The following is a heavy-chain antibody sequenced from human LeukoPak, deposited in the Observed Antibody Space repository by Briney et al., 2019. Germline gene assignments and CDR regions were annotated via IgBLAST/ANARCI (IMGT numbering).Heavy chain of an antibody. Sequence: SETLSLTCAVYGGSFSGYYWSWLRQPPGKGLEWIGEINHSGSTNNNPSLKSRITISVDTSKNQFSLKLNSVTATDTAVYYCARHYGPWGQGTLVTVSS. V-gene: IGHV4-34*01. CDR1: GGSFSGYY. J-gene: IGHJ4*02. CDR2: INHSGST. D-gene: IGHD3-16*01. CDR3: ARHYGP.